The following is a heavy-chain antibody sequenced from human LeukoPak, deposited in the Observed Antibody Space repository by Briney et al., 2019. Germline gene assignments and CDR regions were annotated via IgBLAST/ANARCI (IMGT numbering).Heavy chain of an antibody. D-gene: IGHD6-13*01. V-gene: IGHV3-7*01. J-gene: IGHJ3*02. CDR3: AREGFLAAAGTNHAFDI. CDR2: IKQDGSEK. CDR1: GFTFSSYW. Sequence: PGGSLRLSCAASGFTFSSYWMSWVRQAPGKGLEWVANIKQDGSEKYYVDSVKGRFTISRDNAKNSLYLQMNSLRAEDTAVYYCAREGFLAAAGTNHAFDIWGQGTMVTVSS.